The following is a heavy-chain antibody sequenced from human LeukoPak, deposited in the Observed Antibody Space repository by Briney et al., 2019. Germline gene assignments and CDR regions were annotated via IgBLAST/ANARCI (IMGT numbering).Heavy chain of an antibody. Sequence: ASVKVSCKASGYSFTSYGITCVRQAPGQGLEWMGWISAYNGNTDYAQKLQGRVTMTTDTPTNTAYMELRSLRSDDTALYYCARDNRYFDLWGRGTLVTVSS. J-gene: IGHJ2*01. D-gene: IGHD1-14*01. CDR2: ISAYNGNT. CDR1: GYSFTSYG. CDR3: ARDNRYFDL. V-gene: IGHV1-18*01.